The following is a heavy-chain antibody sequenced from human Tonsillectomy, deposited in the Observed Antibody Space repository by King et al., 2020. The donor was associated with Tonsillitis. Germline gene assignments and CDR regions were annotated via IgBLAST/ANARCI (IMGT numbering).Heavy chain of an antibody. J-gene: IGHJ6*02. CDR1: GFTFSSYW. V-gene: IGHV3-7*01. CDR2: IKQDGSEK. CDR3: ARGITIFGVVIKFWHGMDV. D-gene: IGHD3-3*01. Sequence: VQLVESGGGLVQPGGSLRLSCAASGFTFSSYWINWVRQAPGKGLEWVANIKQDGSEKYYVDSVKGRFTISRDNAKNSLYLQMNSLRAEDTAVYYCARGITIFGVVIKFWHGMDVWGQGTTVTVSS.